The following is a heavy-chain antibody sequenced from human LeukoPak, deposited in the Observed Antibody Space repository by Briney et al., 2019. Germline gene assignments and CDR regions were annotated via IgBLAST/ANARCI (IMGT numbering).Heavy chain of an antibody. CDR2: ISAYNGNT. D-gene: IGHD3-22*01. CDR1: GYIFTSYG. V-gene: IGHV1-18*01. Sequence: ASVKVSCKASGYIFTSYGISWVRQAPGQGLEWMGWISAYNGNTNNAQKLQGRVTMTTDTSTTTAYMELRSLRSDDTAVYYCARAETYYYDSSGYYGYFQQWGQGSLVTVSS. CDR3: ARAETYYYDSSGYYGYFQQ. J-gene: IGHJ1*01.